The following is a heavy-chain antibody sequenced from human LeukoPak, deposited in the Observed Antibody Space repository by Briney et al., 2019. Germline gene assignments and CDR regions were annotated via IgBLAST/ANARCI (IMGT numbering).Heavy chain of an antibody. Sequence: GGSLRLSCAASGFSFSSYSMNWVRQAPGKGLEWVSYISSFSGTINYAESVKGRFTISRDNAKNSLYLQMNSLRADDTAVYYCVRDQGGSSCHWGQGTLVTVSS. CDR1: GFSFSSYS. CDR2: ISSFSGTI. V-gene: IGHV3-48*01. D-gene: IGHD6-13*01. J-gene: IGHJ4*02. CDR3: VRDQGGSSCH.